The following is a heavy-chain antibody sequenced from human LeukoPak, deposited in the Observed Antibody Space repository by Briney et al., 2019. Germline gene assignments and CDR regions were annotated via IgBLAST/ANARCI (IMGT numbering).Heavy chain of an antibody. CDR3: ASSVGTYDAFDI. J-gene: IGHJ3*02. Sequence: SETLSLTCTVSGGSISSYYWSWIRQPPGKGLEWIGEINHSGSTNYNPSLKSRVTISVDTSKNQFSLKLSSVTAADTAVYYCASSVGTYDAFDIWGQGTMVTVSS. CDR2: INHSGST. CDR1: GGSISSYY. V-gene: IGHV4-34*01.